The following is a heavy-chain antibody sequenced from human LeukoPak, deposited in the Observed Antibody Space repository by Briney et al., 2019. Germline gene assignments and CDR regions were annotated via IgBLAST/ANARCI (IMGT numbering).Heavy chain of an antibody. CDR2: ISSSSSYI. CDR1: GFTFSSYS. D-gene: IGHD4-17*01. Sequence: GGSLRLSCAASGFTFSSYSMNWVRQAPGKGLEWVSSISSSSSYIYYADSVKGRFTISRDNAKNSLYLQMNSLRAEDTAVYYCARDVGYGDYVDYWGQGTLGTVSS. CDR3: ARDVGYGDYVDY. V-gene: IGHV3-21*01. J-gene: IGHJ4*02.